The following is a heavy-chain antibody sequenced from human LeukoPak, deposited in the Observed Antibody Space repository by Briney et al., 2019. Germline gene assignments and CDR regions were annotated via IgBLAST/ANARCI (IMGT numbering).Heavy chain of an antibody. V-gene: IGHV3-33*01. Sequence: GGSLRLSCAASGFIFSSYAMHWVRQAPGKGPEWVAIIWYDGSNKYYAESVEGRFTISRDNSKNTLYLQMNSLRAEDTAVYYCARQEGGHVLRFLEWLSEPYGMDVWGQGTTVTVSS. CDR3: ARQEGGHVLRFLEWLSEPYGMDV. CDR1: GFIFSSYA. J-gene: IGHJ6*02. D-gene: IGHD3-3*01. CDR2: IWYDGSNK.